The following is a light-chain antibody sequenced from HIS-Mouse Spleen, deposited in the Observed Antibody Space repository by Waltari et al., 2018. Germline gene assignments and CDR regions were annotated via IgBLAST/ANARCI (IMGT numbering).Light chain of an antibody. J-gene: IGKJ3*01. CDR2: KAS. Sequence: DIQMTQSPSTLSASVGDRVTITCRASQSISSWLAWYQQKPGKAPKLLIYKASSLESGVPSRFSGSGSGTEFTLTISSLEPEDFAVYYCQQRSNWPLFTFGPGTKVDIK. V-gene: IGKV1-5*03. CDR3: QQRSNWPLFT. CDR1: QSISSW.